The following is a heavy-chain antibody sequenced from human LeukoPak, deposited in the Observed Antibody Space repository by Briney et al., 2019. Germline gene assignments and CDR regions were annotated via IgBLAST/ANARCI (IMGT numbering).Heavy chain of an antibody. V-gene: IGHV3-23*01. CDR2: ISGSGGST. Sequence: GGSLRLSCAASGFTFSSYAMSWVRQAPGKGLEWVSAISGSGGSTYYADSVKGRFTISRDNSKNTLYLQMNSLRAEDTAVYYWAKDFGVAPENWFDPWGQGTLVTVSS. CDR3: AKDFGVAPENWFDP. D-gene: IGHD3-3*01. CDR1: GFTFSSYA. J-gene: IGHJ5*02.